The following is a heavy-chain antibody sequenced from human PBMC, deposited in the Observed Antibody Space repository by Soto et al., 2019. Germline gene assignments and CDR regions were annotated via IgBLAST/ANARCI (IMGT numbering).Heavy chain of an antibody. CDR1: GGSFSGYY. D-gene: IGHD3-16*02. Sequence: PSETLSLTCAVYGGSFSGYYWNWIRQPPGKGLEWIGEIDHSGYTNYNPSLKSRVTISVDTSKNQFSLKLSSVTAADTAVYYCARGQGMITFGGVIGSWAFDYWGQGTLVTVSS. CDR2: IDHSGYT. J-gene: IGHJ4*02. V-gene: IGHV4-34*01. CDR3: ARGQGMITFGGVIGSWAFDY.